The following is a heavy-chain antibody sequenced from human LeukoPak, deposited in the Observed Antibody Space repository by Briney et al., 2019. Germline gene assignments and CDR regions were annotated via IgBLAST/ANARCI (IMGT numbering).Heavy chain of an antibody. Sequence: GGTLRLSCAASGFTFSSYGMSWGRQAPGKGLEWVSAISGSGGSTYYADSVKGRFTISRDNSKNTLYLQMNSLRAEDTAVYYCAKDLGGSGTDAFDIWGQGTMVTVSS. CDR1: GFTFSSYG. D-gene: IGHD3-10*01. V-gene: IGHV3-23*01. J-gene: IGHJ3*02. CDR2: ISGSGGST. CDR3: AKDLGGSGTDAFDI.